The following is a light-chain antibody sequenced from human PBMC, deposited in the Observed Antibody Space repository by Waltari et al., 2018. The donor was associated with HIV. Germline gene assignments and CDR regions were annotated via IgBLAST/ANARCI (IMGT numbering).Light chain of an antibody. CDR3: CSYAGTYTWV. J-gene: IGLJ3*02. CDR2: NVN. V-gene: IGLV2-11*01. CDR1: KFGLSDYNS. Sequence: QSALTQPRSVSGSPGQSVTFSCAGIKFGLSDYNSVSWYQQSPGQAPKLILYNVNERPSCAPNPFSGSTAANTASLTISGLQAGDEATYFCCSYAGTYTWVFGGGTNLTV.